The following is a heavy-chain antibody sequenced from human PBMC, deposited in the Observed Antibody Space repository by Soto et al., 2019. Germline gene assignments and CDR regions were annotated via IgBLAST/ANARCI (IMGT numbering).Heavy chain of an antibody. CDR1: GFTFSGSA. CDR3: TRPPASTAAGPSYYYYYMDV. D-gene: IGHD6-13*01. V-gene: IGHV3-73*01. Sequence: EVQLVESGGGLVQPGGSLKLSCAASGFTFSGSAMHWVRQASGKGLEWVGRIRSKANSYATAYAASVKGRFTISRDDSKNKAYLQMNSLKTEDTAVYYCTRPPASTAAGPSYYYYYMDVWGKGTTVTVSS. CDR2: IRSKANSYAT. J-gene: IGHJ6*03.